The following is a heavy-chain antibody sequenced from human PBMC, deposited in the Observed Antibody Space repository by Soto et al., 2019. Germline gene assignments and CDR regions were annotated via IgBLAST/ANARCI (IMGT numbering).Heavy chain of an antibody. CDR3: ARDIPPQDY. CDR1: GYTFTSYG. V-gene: IGHV1-18*01. D-gene: IGHD2-21*01. Sequence: GASVKVSCKASGYTFTSYGISWVRQAPGQGLEWMGWIRPYNGNTNYAQKLQGRVTVTTDASTSTAYMELRSLRSDDTAVYYCARDIPPQDYWGQGTXVTVSS. J-gene: IGHJ4*02. CDR2: IRPYNGNT.